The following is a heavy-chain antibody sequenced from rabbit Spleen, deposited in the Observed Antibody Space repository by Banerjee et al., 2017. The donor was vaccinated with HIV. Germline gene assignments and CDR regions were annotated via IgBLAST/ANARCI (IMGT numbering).Heavy chain of an antibody. CDR2: IGGGSDGST. CDR3: ARMFNL. V-gene: IGHV1S40*01. J-gene: IGHJ4*01. Sequence: QSLEESGGDLVKPGASLTLTCTASRFSFSSSYWPCWVRQAPGKGLEWSACIGGGSDGSTYYANWAKGRFTISKTSSTTVTLQMTSLTAADTATYFCARMFNLWGPGTLVTVS. CDR1: RFSFSSSYW.